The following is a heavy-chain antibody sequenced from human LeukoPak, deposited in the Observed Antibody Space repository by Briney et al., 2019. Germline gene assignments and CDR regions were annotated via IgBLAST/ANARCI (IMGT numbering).Heavy chain of an antibody. V-gene: IGHV4-59*01. Sequence: SETLSLTCTVSGGSISSYYWNWIRQPPGKGLEWIGYIYYSGRTNYNPSLKSRVTMSVDTSKNQFSLKVSSVTAADTAVYYCARDRCGGDCYSPSRRNAFDIWGQGTMVTVSS. D-gene: IGHD2-21*02. J-gene: IGHJ3*02. CDR1: GGSISSYY. CDR3: ARDRCGGDCYSPSRRNAFDI. CDR2: IYYSGRT.